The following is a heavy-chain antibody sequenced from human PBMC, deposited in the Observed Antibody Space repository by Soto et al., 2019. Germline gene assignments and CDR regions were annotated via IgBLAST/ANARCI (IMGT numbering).Heavy chain of an antibody. J-gene: IGHJ4*02. CDR2: ISGTGTT. CDR1: GFTFNTNG. CDR3: AKMQGYFDY. Sequence: EGHLLESGGGLVQPGGSLRLSCAASGFTFNTNGMSWVRQAPGKGLEWVSAISGTGTTYYADAVKGRFTISRDNSKNTLSLQMNSLRAEDTAVYYCAKMQGYFDYWGQGILVTVSS. V-gene: IGHV3-23*01.